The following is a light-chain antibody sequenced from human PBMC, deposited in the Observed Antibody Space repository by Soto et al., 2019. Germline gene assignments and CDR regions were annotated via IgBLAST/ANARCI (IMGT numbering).Light chain of an antibody. Sequence: DIQMTQSPSSLSASVGDRVTITCRASQTISRYLNWYQQKPGKAPKILMYAASNLQSGVPSRFSGGGSGKDFNLTISSLQPGDSATYYCQQSYSTRYTFGQGTKLEIK. CDR2: AAS. CDR3: QQSYSTRYT. V-gene: IGKV1-39*01. CDR1: QTISRY. J-gene: IGKJ2*01.